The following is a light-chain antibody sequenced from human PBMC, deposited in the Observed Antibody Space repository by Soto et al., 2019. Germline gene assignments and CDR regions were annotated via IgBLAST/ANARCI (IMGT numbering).Light chain of an antibody. CDR1: QSVSSN. V-gene: IGKV3-20*01. CDR2: DAS. CDR3: QQFSSYPLT. Sequence: EIVMTQSPATLSVSPGERATLSCRASQSVSSNLAWYQQKPGQAPRLLFYDASRRATGTPDRFSVSGSGTDFTLTISRLEPEDFAVYYCQQFSSYPLTFGGGTKVDIK. J-gene: IGKJ4*01.